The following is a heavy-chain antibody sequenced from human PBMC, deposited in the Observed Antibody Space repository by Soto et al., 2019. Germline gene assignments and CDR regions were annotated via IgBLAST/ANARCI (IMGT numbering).Heavy chain of an antibody. CDR1: GYSFTSYW. V-gene: IGHV5-10-1*01. D-gene: IGHD6-19*01. CDR2: IDPSDSYT. J-gene: IGHJ4*02. Sequence: GESLKISCKGSGYSFTSYWISWVRQMPGKGLEWMGRIDPSDSYTNYSPSFQGHVTISADKSISTAYLQWSSLKASDTAMYYCATGRRSGWYFDYWGQGTLVTVSS. CDR3: ATGRRSGWYFDY.